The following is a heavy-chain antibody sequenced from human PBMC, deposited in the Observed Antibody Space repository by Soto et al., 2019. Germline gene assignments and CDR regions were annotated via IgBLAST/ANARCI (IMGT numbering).Heavy chain of an antibody. J-gene: IGHJ4*02. V-gene: IGHV3-23*01. Sequence: GGSLRLSCAASGFTFSSYAMSWVRQAPGRGLEWVSAISGSGGSTYYADSVKGRFTISRDNSKNTLYLQMNSLRAGDTAVYYCARAIDYDILTGYPAPPDYWGQGTLVTVSS. CDR1: GFTFSSYA. D-gene: IGHD3-9*01. CDR2: ISGSGGST. CDR3: ARAIDYDILTGYPAPPDY.